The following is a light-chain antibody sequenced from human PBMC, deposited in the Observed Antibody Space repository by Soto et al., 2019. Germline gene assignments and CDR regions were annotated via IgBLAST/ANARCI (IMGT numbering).Light chain of an antibody. Sequence: DIQMTQSPSSLSASVGDRVTITCRASQGISNYLAWYQQKPGKVPKLLIYAGSTLQSGDPSRFTGSGSGTDVTLTISSLQPEDVATYYCQKYDSAPWTFGQGTKVEIK. CDR3: QKYDSAPWT. CDR2: AGS. CDR1: QGISNY. V-gene: IGKV1-27*01. J-gene: IGKJ1*01.